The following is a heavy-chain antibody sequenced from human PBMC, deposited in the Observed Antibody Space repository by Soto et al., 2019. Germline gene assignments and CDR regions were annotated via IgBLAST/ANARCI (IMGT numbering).Heavy chain of an antibody. CDR1: GFTFRDYT. CDR2: ISHDGSNK. D-gene: IGHD6-6*01. V-gene: IGHV3-30-3*01. Sequence: HPGGSLRLSCAASGFTFRDYTIHWVRQAPGKGLEWVAAISHDGSNKYYADSVKGRFTISRDNSKNTLFLQMNSLRAEDTAVYYCARGSIVTTLGSWFYGMDVWGQGTTVTVSS. CDR3: ARGSIVTTLGSWFYGMDV. J-gene: IGHJ6*02.